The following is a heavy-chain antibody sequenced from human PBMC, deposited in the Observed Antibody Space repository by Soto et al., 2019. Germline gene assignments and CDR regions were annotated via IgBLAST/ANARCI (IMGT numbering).Heavy chain of an antibody. CDR2: IYHSGSI. V-gene: IGHV4-4*02. CDR1: SGSISSSNW. CDR3: ARAPESTPFDY. Sequence: QLQLQESGPGLVKPSGTLSLTCAVSSGSISSSNWWSWLRQPPGKGLEWIGEIYHSGSINYSPSCTSRVTISVDKSKNQFSLRLNSVTAADTAVYYCARAPESTPFDYWGQGPLVTVSS. J-gene: IGHJ4*02.